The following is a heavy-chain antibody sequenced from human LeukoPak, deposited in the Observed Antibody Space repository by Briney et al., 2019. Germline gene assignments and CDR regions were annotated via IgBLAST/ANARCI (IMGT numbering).Heavy chain of an antibody. CDR2: IYYSGST. CDR1: GGSISSSYS. J-gene: IGHJ6*03. D-gene: IGHD3-10*01. CDR3: ARHRYYYRSGSYYGAPYYMDV. V-gene: IGHV4-39*01. Sequence: SETLSLTCTVSGGSISSSYSWGWIRQPPGKGLEWIGSIYYSGSTYYNPSLKSRVTISVDTSKNQFSLKLSSVTAADTAVYYCARHRYYYRSGSYYGAPYYMDVWGKGTTVTISS.